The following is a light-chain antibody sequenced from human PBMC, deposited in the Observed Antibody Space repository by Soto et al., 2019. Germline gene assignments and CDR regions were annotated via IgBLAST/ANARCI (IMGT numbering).Light chain of an antibody. CDR2: KAS. V-gene: IGKV1-5*03. J-gene: IGKJ1*01. Sequence: DIQMTQSPSTPSATVGDRVSITCRASQSVSSWLAWYQQKPGKAPRLLIYKASSLGGGVPSRFSGSGSGTEFTLTISSLQPDDFGVYYCQQYNDWPTPFGQGTNVDI. CDR3: QQYNDWPTP. CDR1: QSVSSW.